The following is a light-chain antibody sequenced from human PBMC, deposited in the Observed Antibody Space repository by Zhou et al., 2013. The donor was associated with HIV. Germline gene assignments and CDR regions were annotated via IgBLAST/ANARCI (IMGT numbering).Light chain of an antibody. V-gene: IGKV1-8*01. J-gene: IGKJ3*01. CDR1: QGISSY. Sequence: AIRMTQSPSSFSASTGDRVTITCRASQGISSYLAWYQQKPGKAPKLLIYAASTLQSGVQSRFSGSGSGTDFTLTISRLEPEDFAVYYCQQYGSSPLYSFGPGTKVEI. CDR2: AAS. CDR3: QQYGSSPLYS.